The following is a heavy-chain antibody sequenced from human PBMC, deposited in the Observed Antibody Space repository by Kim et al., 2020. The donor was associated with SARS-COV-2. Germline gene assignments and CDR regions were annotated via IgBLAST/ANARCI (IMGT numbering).Heavy chain of an antibody. Sequence: QKFQGRVTMTRDTSISTAYMELSRLRSDDTAVYYCARGGRIVVVPAAMDYWGQGTLVTVSS. J-gene: IGHJ4*02. CDR3: ARGGRIVVVPAAMDY. D-gene: IGHD2-2*01. V-gene: IGHV1-2*02.